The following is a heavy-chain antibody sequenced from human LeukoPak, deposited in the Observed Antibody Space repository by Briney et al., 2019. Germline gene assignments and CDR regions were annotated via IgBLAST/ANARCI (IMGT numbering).Heavy chain of an antibody. CDR3: ARLDMDMVRGVIGY. V-gene: IGHV4-38-2*02. Sequence: PSETLSLTCTVSGYSISSGYYWGWIRQPPGKGLEWIGSIYHSGSTYYNPSLKSRVTISVDTSKNQFSLKLSSVTAADTAVYYCARLDMDMVRGVIGYWGQGTLVTVSS. J-gene: IGHJ4*02. CDR2: IYHSGST. D-gene: IGHD3-10*01. CDR1: GYSISSGYY.